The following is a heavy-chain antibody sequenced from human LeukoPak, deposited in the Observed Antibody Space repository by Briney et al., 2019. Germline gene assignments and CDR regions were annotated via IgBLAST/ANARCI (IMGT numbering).Heavy chain of an antibody. V-gene: IGHV3-33*06. D-gene: IGHD4-11*01. CDR2: IWYDGSNK. Sequence: PGGSLRLSCAASGFTFSSYGMHWVRQAPGKGLEWVAVIWYDGSNKYYADSVKGRFTISRDNSKNTLYLQMNSLRAEDTAVYYCAKDPAMSTVTTFDYWGQGTLVTVSS. CDR1: GFTFSSYG. J-gene: IGHJ4*02. CDR3: AKDPAMSTVTTFDY.